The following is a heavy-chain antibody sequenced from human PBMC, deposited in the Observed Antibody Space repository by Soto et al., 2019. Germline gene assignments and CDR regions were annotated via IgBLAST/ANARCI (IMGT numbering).Heavy chain of an antibody. D-gene: IGHD1-7*01. CDR3: ARDVAGKNYFDP. CDR1: GFTFSHYA. Sequence: QAQLVESGGGVVQPGRSLRLSCAASGFTFSHYAMHWVRQAPGKGLEWVAIISYDGSKKYYGDSVKGRFTISRDNSKNTLYLQMNSLRVEDTAVYYWARDVAGKNYFDPWGQGTPVTVSS. J-gene: IGHJ5*02. CDR2: ISYDGSKK. V-gene: IGHV3-30-3*01.